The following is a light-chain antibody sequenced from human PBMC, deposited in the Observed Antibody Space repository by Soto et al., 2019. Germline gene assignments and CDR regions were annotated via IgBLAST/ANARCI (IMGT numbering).Light chain of an antibody. CDR1: SSNLGAGYD. V-gene: IGLV1-40*01. J-gene: IGLJ1*01. CDR3: SSYTNINTRACV. CDR2: GNR. Sequence: QAVVTQPPSVSGAPGQRVTLSCTGNSSNLGAGYDVHWYQQLPGAAPKLVIFGNRNRPSGVPERFSGSKSGTSASLAITGLQAEDEADYYCSSYTNINTRACVFGTGTKLTVL.